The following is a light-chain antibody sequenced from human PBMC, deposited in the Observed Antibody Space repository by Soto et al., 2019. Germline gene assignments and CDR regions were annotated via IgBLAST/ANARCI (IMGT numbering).Light chain of an antibody. V-gene: IGKV1-5*01. CDR2: DAS. J-gene: IGKJ1*01. Sequence: DIQMTQSPSTLSASVGDRVTITCRASQSISSRLAWYQQKPGKAPKVLIFDASSLESGVPSRFSGSGSGTEFTLTISSLQADDFATYYCQQYDSYSRTFGQGTKVEIK. CDR1: QSISSR. CDR3: QQYDSYSRT.